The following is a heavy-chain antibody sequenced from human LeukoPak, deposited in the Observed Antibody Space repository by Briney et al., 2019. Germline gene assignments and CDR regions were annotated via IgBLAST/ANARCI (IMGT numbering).Heavy chain of an antibody. CDR3: ARDAGGYSYGWYFDY. J-gene: IGHJ4*02. D-gene: IGHD5-18*01. Sequence: GGSLRLSCAASGFTFSSYAMHWVRQAPGKGLEWVAVISYDGNKKYYADSVKGRFTISRDNSKNTLYLQMNSLRAEDTAVYYCARDAGGYSYGWYFDYWGQGTLVTVSS. CDR1: GFTFSSYA. V-gene: IGHV3-30*04. CDR2: ISYDGNKK.